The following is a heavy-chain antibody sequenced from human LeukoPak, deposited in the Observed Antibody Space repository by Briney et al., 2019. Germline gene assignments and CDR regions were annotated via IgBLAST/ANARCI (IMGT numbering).Heavy chain of an antibody. CDR2: INPTGGST. D-gene: IGHD6-19*01. Sequence: ASVKVSCKTSGYTFTRYYIHWVRQAPGQGLEWMGIINPTGGSTRYAQNFQGRLTMTRDTSTNTIYMEMSSLRSEDTAVYYCARDSNTSGRDPIYFFDYCGQGTLVTVSS. V-gene: IGHV1-46*01. CDR3: ARDSNTSGRDPIYFFDY. J-gene: IGHJ4*02. CDR1: GYTFTRYY.